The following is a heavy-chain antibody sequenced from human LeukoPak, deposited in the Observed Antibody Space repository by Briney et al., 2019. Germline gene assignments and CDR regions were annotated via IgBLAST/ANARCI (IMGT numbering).Heavy chain of an antibody. CDR3: AKDGGILIDY. J-gene: IGHJ4*02. CDR1: GFTFSSYG. Sequence: GGSLRLSCAAPGFTFSSYGMHWVRQAPGKGLEWVAFIQNDGSNKYYADSVKGRFTISRGNSKNTLYLQMNSLRAEDTAVYYCAKDGGILIDYWGQGTLVTVSS. CDR2: IQNDGSNK. D-gene: IGHD3-16*01. V-gene: IGHV3-30*02.